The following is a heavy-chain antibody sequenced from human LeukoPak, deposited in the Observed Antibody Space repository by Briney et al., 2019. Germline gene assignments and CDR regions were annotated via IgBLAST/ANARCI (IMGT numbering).Heavy chain of an antibody. D-gene: IGHD3-16*01. CDR2: INHSGST. Sequence: SETLSLTCAVYGGSFSGYYWSWIRQPPGKGLEWIGEINHSGSTNYNLSLKSRATISVDTSKNQFSLKVTSVTAADTAVYYCARVRSPRWGFDYWGQGTLVTVSS. CDR3: ARVRSPRWGFDY. J-gene: IGHJ4*02. V-gene: IGHV4-34*01. CDR1: GGSFSGYY.